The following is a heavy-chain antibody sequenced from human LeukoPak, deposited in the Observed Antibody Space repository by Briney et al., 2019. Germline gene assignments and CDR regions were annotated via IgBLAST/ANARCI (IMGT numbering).Heavy chain of an antibody. V-gene: IGHV4-39*01. CDR3: ARHARGYSSS. CDR2: INHSGST. CDR1: GGSISSSTYY. D-gene: IGHD6-13*01. Sequence: KPSESLSLTCTASGGSISSSTYYWDWIRQPPGKGLEWIGEINHSGSTNYNPSLKSRVTISVDTSKNQFSLKLSSVTAADTAVYYCARHARGYSSSWGQGTLVTVSS. J-gene: IGHJ4*02.